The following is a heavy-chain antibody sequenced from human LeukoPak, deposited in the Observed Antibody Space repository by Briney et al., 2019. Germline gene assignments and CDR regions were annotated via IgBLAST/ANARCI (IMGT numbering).Heavy chain of an antibody. CDR1: GFTFSSYG. J-gene: IGHJ4*02. CDR2: ISYDGSNK. V-gene: IGHV3-30*18. D-gene: IGHD6-19*01. CDR3: AKDGVVQWLAHYLDY. Sequence: GGSLRLSCAASGFTFSSYGIHWVRQTPGKGLEWVAVISYDGSNKYYADSVKGRFTISRDNSKNTLYLQMNSLRAEDTAVYYCAKDGVVQWLAHYLDYWGQGTLVTVSS.